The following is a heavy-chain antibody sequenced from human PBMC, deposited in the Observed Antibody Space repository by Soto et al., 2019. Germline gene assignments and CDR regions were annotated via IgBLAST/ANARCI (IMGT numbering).Heavy chain of an antibody. J-gene: IGHJ6*02. CDR3: ARDRIGYSYGLDYYGMDV. CDR2: ISYDGSNK. V-gene: IGHV3-30*03. Sequence: GGSLRLSCAASGFTFSSYGMHWVRQAPGKGLEWVAVISYDGSNKYYADSVKGRFTISRDNSKNTLYLQMNSLRAEDTAVYYCARDRIGYSYGLDYYGMDVWGQGTTVTVSS. CDR1: GFTFSSYG. D-gene: IGHD5-18*01.